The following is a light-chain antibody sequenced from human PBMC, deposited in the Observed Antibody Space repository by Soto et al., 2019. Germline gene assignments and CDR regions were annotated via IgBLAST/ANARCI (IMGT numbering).Light chain of an antibody. Sequence: DIKMTQSPSSISASVGHIFTITCQASQDISNYLNWYQQKPGKAPKLLIYDASNLETGVPSRLSGSGSGTDFTFTISRLEPEDIATYYCQQYDTIPTFGGGTKVDIK. CDR2: DAS. CDR3: QQYDTIPT. CDR1: QDISNY. J-gene: IGKJ4*01. V-gene: IGKV1-33*01.